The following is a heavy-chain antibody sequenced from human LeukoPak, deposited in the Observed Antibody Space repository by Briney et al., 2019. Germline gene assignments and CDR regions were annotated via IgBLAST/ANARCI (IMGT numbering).Heavy chain of an antibody. J-gene: IGHJ4*02. V-gene: IGHV1-46*01. D-gene: IGHD6-19*01. Sequence: ASVKVSCKASGYTFTSYYMHWVRQAPGQGLEWMGIINPSGGSTSYAQKFQGRVTMTRDTSTSTVYMELSSLRSEDTAVYYCARETQWLVSFDYWGQGTLVTASS. CDR1: GYTFTSYY. CDR3: ARETQWLVSFDY. CDR2: INPSGGST.